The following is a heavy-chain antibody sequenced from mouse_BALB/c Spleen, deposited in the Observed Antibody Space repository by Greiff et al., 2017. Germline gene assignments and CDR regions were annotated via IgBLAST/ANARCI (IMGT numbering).Heavy chain of an antibody. CDR2: ISSGGST. Sequence: EVKLMESGGGLVKPGGSLKLSCAASGFTFSSYAMSWVRQTPEKRLEWVASISSGGSTYYPDSVKGRFTISRDNARNILYLQMSSLRSEDTAMYYCARDGNYEFAYWGQGTLVTVSA. CDR1: GFTFSSYA. CDR3: ARDGNYEFAY. J-gene: IGHJ3*01. D-gene: IGHD2-1*01. V-gene: IGHV5-6-5*01.